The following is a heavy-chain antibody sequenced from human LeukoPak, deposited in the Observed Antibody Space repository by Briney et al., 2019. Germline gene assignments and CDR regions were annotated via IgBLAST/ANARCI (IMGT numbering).Heavy chain of an antibody. J-gene: IGHJ4*02. CDR3: ASDSSSWTVDY. V-gene: IGHV3-7*01. CDR2: IKQDGSEK. D-gene: IGHD6-13*01. CDR1: GFTFSSYW. Sequence: GGSLRLSCAASGFTFSSYWMSWVRQAPGKGREWVANIKQDGSEKYYVDSVKGRFSISRDNAKNSLYLQMNSLRAEDTAVYYCASDSSSWTVDYWGQGTLVTVSS.